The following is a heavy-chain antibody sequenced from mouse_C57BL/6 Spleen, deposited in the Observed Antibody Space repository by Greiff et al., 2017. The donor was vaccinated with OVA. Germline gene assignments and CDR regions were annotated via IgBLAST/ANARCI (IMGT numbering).Heavy chain of an antibody. D-gene: IGHD2-12*01. CDR2: SSSGGSYT. CDR1: GFTFSSYG. Sequence: EVQRVESGGDLVKPGGSLKLSCAASGFTFSSYGMSWVRQTPDKRLEWVATSSSGGSYTYYPDSVKGRFTISRDNAKNTLYLQMSSLKSEDTAMYYCARRDTSYAMDYWGQGTSVTVSS. CDR3: ARRDTSYAMDY. J-gene: IGHJ4*01. V-gene: IGHV5-6*01.